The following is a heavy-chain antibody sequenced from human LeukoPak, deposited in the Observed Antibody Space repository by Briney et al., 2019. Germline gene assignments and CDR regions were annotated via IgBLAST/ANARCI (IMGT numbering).Heavy chain of an antibody. CDR2: IKPDGSEK. Sequence: GGSLRLSCAASGFTFSSSWMSWVRQAPGKGLEWVANIKPDGSEKFYVDSVKGRFTISRDNAKNSLFLQMDSLRADDTAMYFCARKTFYYDNTKGYFDFWGQGTLVSVSS. V-gene: IGHV3-7*01. D-gene: IGHD3-22*01. CDR1: GFTFSSSW. CDR3: ARKTFYYDNTKGYFDF. J-gene: IGHJ4*02.